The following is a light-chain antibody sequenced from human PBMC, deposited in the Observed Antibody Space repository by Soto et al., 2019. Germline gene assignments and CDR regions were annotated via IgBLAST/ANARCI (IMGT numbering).Light chain of an antibody. CDR2: NGS. CDR3: QQYNNAAPLS. V-gene: IGKV3D-20*01. CDR1: QSVRSSY. Sequence: EIVLTQSPATLSLSPGDRATLSCGASQSVRSSYVAWYQQKAGLAPRLLIYNGSSRASRIPDRFSGSGSGNDLPLTIGIRGPEDFEVYSCQQYNNAAPLSFGGGTKVEMK. J-gene: IGKJ4*01.